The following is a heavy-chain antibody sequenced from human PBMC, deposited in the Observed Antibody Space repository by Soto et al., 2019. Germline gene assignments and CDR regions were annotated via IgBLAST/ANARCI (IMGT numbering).Heavy chain of an antibody. V-gene: IGHV1-69*04. J-gene: IGHJ6*03. CDR3: ARNPRAVAAMHMDV. CDR2: IITILGIG. D-gene: IGHD6-19*01. Sequence: QVQLVQSGAEVKKPGSSVKVSCKASGGTFSSYAFNWVRQAPGQGLEWMGRIITILGIGDYEQRFQGRVTITADKSTTTVYMEMSSLTSEDTAVYYCARNPRAVAAMHMDVGCKGHMVTVSS. CDR1: GGTFSSYA.